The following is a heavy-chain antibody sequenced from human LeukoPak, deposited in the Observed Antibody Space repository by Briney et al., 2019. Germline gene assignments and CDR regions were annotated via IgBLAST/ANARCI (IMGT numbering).Heavy chain of an antibody. CDR3: AKEAGRTAMVIWTNKRRYYFDY. CDR2: ISYDGSNK. V-gene: IGHV3-30*18. D-gene: IGHD5-18*01. J-gene: IGHJ4*02. CDR1: GFTFSSYG. Sequence: PGGSLRLSCAASGFTFSSYGMPWVRQAPGKGLEWVAVISYDGSNKYYADSVKGRFTISRDNSKNTLYLQMNSLRAEDTAVYYRAKEAGRTAMVIWTNKRRYYFDYWGQGTLVTVSS.